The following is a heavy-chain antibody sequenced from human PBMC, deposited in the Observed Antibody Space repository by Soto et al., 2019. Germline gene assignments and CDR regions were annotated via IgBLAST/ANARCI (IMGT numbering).Heavy chain of an antibody. V-gene: IGHV4-31*03. CDR1: GGSISSGCYY. D-gene: IGHD3-10*01. CDR2: IYYSGST. J-gene: IGHJ4*02. CDR3: ARYGAGSFCY. Sequence: QVQLQESGPGLVKPSQTLSLPCTVSGGSISSGCYYWTWIRQHPGKGLEWIGYIYYSGSTYYNPSLQSRVTISVYTPKNQCSLKLNSMTAADTSVDYWARYGAGSFCYCGQGTLVTVSS.